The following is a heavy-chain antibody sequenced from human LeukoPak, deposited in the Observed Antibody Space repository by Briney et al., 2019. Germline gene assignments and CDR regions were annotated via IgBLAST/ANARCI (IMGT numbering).Heavy chain of an antibody. D-gene: IGHD6-13*01. J-gene: IGHJ4*02. CDR2: IYTGGGR. CDR1: GFTVSSYY. V-gene: IGHV3-53*01. Sequence: GGSLRLSCAASGFTVSSYYMNWVRQAPGKELEWVSVIYTGGGRYYADSVRGRFTISRDTSKNMVFLQMNSLRVEDTAVYYCGRGGKVEQLVLARWGQGSLVTVSS. CDR3: GRGGKVEQLVLAR.